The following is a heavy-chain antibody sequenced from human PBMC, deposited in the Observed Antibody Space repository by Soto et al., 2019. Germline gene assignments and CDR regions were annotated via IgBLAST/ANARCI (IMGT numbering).Heavy chain of an antibody. D-gene: IGHD3-3*01. CDR2: ISSSTTHI. Sequence: PVGSLRLSCTSSVFTFNTYSMNWVRQAPGRWLEWVSSISSSTTHILYADSVKGRFTISRDNGKNSLYLQMNSLRAEDTAVYYCARWSYLDYWGQGTRVTV. CDR1: VFTFNTYS. CDR3: ARWSYLDY. V-gene: IGHV3-21*06. J-gene: IGHJ4*02.